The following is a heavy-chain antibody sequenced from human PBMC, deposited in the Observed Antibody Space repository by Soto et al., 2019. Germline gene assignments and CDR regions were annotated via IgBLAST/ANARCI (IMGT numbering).Heavy chain of an antibody. CDR3: TATFISDKGYWFDP. V-gene: IGHV3-73*01. CDR1: GFTFSGSA. J-gene: IGHJ5*02. CDR2: IRSKANSYAT. Sequence: PGGSLRLSCAASGFTFSGSAMHWVRQASGKGLEWVGRIRSKANSYATAYAASVKGRFTISRDDSKNTAYLQMNSLNTEDTAVYYCTATFISDKGYWFDPWGQGTLVTVSS. D-gene: IGHD1-26*01.